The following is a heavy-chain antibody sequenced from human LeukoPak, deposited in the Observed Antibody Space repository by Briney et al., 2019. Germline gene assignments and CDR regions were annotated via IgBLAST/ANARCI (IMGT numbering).Heavy chain of an antibody. CDR1: GFAFRSYS. CDR3: ASGIARGSFDY. V-gene: IGHV3-21*01. CDR2: ISSSSSYI. Sequence: GGSLRLSCGASGFAFRSYSMNWVRQAPGKGLECVSSISSSSSYIYYADSVKGRFTISRDNAKNSLYLQMNSLRAEDTAVYYCASGIARGSFDYWGQGTLVTVSS. J-gene: IGHJ4*02. D-gene: IGHD6-13*01.